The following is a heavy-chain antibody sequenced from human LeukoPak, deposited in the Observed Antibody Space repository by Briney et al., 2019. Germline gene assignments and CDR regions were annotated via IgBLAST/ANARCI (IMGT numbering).Heavy chain of an antibody. J-gene: IGHJ4*02. CDR1: GYTFTSYG. Sequence: ASVKVXXKASGYTFTSYGISWVRQAPGQGLXXRGWISAYNGNTNYAQKLQSRVTMTTDTSTSTAYMELRSLRSDDTAVYYCAREVYCTNGVCYGGIDYWGQGTLVTVSS. CDR2: ISAYNGNT. D-gene: IGHD2-8*01. CDR3: AREVYCTNGVCYGGIDY. V-gene: IGHV1-18*01.